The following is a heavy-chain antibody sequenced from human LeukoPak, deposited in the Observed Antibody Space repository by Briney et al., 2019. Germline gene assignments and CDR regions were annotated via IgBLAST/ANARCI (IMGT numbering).Heavy chain of an antibody. Sequence: AVKVSCKASGGTFSSYAISWVRQAPGQGLGWMGGIIPIFGPANYAQKFQGRVTITTDESTSTAYMELSSLRSQDTAVYYCARGGDHGYYYPPGVYWGQGTLVTVSS. CDR1: GGTFSSYA. V-gene: IGHV1-69*05. CDR3: ARGGDHGYYYPPGVY. CDR2: IIPIFGPA. D-gene: IGHD3-22*01. J-gene: IGHJ4*02.